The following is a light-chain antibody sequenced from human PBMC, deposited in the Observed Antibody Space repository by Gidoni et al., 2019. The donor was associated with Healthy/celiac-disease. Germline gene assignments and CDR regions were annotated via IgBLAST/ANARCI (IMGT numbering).Light chain of an antibody. CDR2: GAS. CDR3: QQYNNWPPYT. J-gene: IGKJ2*01. CDR1: QSVSSN. Sequence: EIVMTQSPATLSVSPRERATLSCRASQSVSSNLAWYQQQPGQAPRPLIYGASTRATGIPARFSGSGSGTNFVLTISSLQSEDFAVYYCQQYNNWPPYTFGQGTKLEIK. V-gene: IGKV3-15*01.